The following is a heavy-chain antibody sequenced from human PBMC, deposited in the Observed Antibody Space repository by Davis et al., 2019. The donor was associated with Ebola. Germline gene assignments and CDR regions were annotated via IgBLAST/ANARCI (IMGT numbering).Heavy chain of an antibody. CDR2: IKQDGSEK. CDR3: ARVLEPYDILIYGMDV. J-gene: IGHJ6*02. D-gene: IGHD3-9*01. Sequence: PGGSLRLSCAASGFTFSSYWMSWVRQAPGKGLEWVANIKQDGSEKYYVDSVKGRFTISRDNAKNSLYLQMNSLRAEDTAVYYCARVLEPYDILIYGMDVWGQGTTVTVSS. CDR1: GFTFSSYW. V-gene: IGHV3-7*01.